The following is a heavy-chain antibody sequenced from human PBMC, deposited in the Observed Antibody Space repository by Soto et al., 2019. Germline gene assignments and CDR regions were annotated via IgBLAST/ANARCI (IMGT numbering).Heavy chain of an antibody. Sequence: SVKLSCKASGGTFSSYAISWVRQAPGQGPEWMGGIIPIFGTANYAQKFQGRVTITADESTSTAYMELSSLRSEDTAVYYCARGELLRYNWFDPWGQGTLVTVSP. V-gene: IGHV1-69*13. CDR1: GGTFSSYA. J-gene: IGHJ5*02. D-gene: IGHD1-26*01. CDR2: IIPIFGTA. CDR3: ARGELLRYNWFDP.